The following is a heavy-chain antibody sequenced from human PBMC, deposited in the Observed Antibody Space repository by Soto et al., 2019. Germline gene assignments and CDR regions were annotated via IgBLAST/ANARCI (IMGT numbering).Heavy chain of an antibody. CDR2: IIPIFGTA. D-gene: IGHD3-22*01. CDR3: AREESDYYDSSGYPGSSAFDI. CDR1: GGTFSSYA. J-gene: IGHJ3*02. V-gene: IGHV1-69*13. Sequence: GASVKVSCKASGGTFSSYAISWVRQAPGRGLEWMGGIIPIFGTANYAQKFQGRVTITADESTSTAYMELSSLRSEDTAVYYCAREESDYYDSSGYPGSSAFDIWGQGTMVTVSS.